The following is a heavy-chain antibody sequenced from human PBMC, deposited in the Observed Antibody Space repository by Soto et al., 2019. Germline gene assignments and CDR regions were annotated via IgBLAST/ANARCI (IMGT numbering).Heavy chain of an antibody. J-gene: IGHJ6*02. CDR1: GFTLSSYA. D-gene: IGHD3-10*01. V-gene: IGHV3-30-3*01. CDR2: ISYDGSNK. Sequence: GGPLRLSCTSSGFTLSSYAMHWVRQAPGKGLEWVAVISYDGSNKYYADSVKGRFTISRDNSKNTLYLQMNSLRAEDTAVYYCAREKVTGGTYYYYGMDVWGQGTTVTVSS. CDR3: AREKVTGGTYYYYGMDV.